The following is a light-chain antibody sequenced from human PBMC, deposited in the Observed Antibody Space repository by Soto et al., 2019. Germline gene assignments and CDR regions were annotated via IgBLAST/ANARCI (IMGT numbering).Light chain of an antibody. CDR3: QQYSSSPWT. CDR1: QSVTSSY. CDR2: GAS. V-gene: IGKV3-20*01. J-gene: IGKJ1*01. Sequence: EIVMTQSPATLSLSPGERATLSCRASQSVTSSYLAWYQLKPGQAPRLVIYGASSRATGIPDRFSGSGSGTDFTLTISRLEPEDFAVYSCQQYSSSPWTFGQGTKVEIK.